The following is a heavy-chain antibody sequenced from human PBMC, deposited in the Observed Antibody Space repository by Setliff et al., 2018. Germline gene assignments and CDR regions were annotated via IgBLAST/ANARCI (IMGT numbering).Heavy chain of an antibody. D-gene: IGHD7-27*01. Sequence: ASVKASCKASGYIFTSYAINWVRQAPGQGLEWMGSISAYNANTNYAQNLQGRVTMTRDTSTSTAYMELRSLRSDDTAVYYCAREPLWGSHDAFDIWGQGTMVTVSS. CDR3: AREPLWGSHDAFDI. J-gene: IGHJ3*02. CDR2: ISAYNANT. V-gene: IGHV1-18*01. CDR1: GYIFTSYA.